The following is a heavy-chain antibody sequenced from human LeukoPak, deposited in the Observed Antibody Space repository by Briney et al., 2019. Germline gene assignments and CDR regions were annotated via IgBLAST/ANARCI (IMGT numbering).Heavy chain of an antibody. CDR3: AKYVVSGSGKYYFDY. J-gene: IGHJ4*02. CDR1: GGSISSSGYY. D-gene: IGHD3-10*01. Sequence: PSETLSLTCTVSGGSISSSGYYWSWIRQPPGKGLEWIGSINYSGNTYYNPSLKSRVTTSVDTSKTQFSLKLSSVTAADTAVYNCAKYVVSGSGKYYFDYWGQGTLVTVSS. CDR2: INYSGNT. V-gene: IGHV4-39*01.